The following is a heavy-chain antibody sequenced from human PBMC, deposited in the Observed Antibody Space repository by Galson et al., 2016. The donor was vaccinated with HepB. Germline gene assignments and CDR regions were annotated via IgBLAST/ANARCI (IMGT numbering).Heavy chain of an antibody. Sequence: SVKVSCKASGGNFMNYAISWVRQAPGQRLEWMGGIIPFFGTPDYPQKFEGRVTITADESTSTAYMELRSLRSEDPAVYYCARWDAGTTGDYYYYGMDVWGQGTTVTVSS. J-gene: IGHJ6*02. CDR1: GGNFMNYA. V-gene: IGHV1-69*13. D-gene: IGHD1-1*01. CDR3: ARWDAGTTGDYYYYGMDV. CDR2: IIPFFGTP.